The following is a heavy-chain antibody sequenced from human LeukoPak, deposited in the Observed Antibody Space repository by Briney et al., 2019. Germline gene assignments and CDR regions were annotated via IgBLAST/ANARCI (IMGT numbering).Heavy chain of an antibody. J-gene: IGHJ4*02. Sequence: PSETLSLTCTVSGGSISSSSYYWGWIRQPPGKGLEWIGSIYYSGSTYYNPSLKSRVTISVDTSKNQFSLKLSSVTAADTAVYYCARDRIVGATKGFDYWGQGTLVTVSS. CDR3: ARDRIVGATKGFDY. CDR1: GGSISSSSYY. CDR2: IYYSGST. D-gene: IGHD1-26*01. V-gene: IGHV4-39*07.